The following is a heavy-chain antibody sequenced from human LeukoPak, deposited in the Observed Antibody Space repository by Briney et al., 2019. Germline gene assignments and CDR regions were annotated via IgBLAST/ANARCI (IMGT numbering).Heavy chain of an antibody. CDR2: IIPILSIA. CDR1: GGTFSSYA. Sequence: SVKVSCKASGGTFSSYAISWVRPAPGQELEWMGRIIPILSIANYAQKFQGRVTITADKSTSTAYMELSSLRSEDTAVYCCASTYYDSSGYYYFFDYWGQGTLVTVSS. V-gene: IGHV1-69*04. J-gene: IGHJ4*02. CDR3: ASTYYDSSGYYYFFDY. D-gene: IGHD3-22*01.